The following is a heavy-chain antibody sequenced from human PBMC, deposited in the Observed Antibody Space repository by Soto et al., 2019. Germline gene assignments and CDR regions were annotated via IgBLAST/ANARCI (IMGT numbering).Heavy chain of an antibody. V-gene: IGHV4-39*01. Sequence: SETLSLTCTVSGGSISSGSYYWGWIRQPPGKGLEWTGSFAYSGSTYYNPSLKTRVTISVDTSKNQFSLKLTSVTATDTAVYYCARILPVTTGDYFDYWGQGTLVTVSS. CDR1: GGSISSGSYY. D-gene: IGHD4-4*01. J-gene: IGHJ4*02. CDR2: FAYSGST. CDR3: ARILPVTTGDYFDY.